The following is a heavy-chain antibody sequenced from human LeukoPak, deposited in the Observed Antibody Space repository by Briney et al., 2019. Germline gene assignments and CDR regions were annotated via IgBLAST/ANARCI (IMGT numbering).Heavy chain of an antibody. CDR1: GFTFDKYA. J-gene: IGHJ4*02. Sequence: PGGSLRLSCAASGFTFDKYAMNWVRHGPGKGLEWVSGISWDSGSIVCADSVRGRFTISRDNAKNSLFLHMNSLRAEDTGLYYCVKDLQPRLRLYHFDSWGQGTLVTVSP. CDR2: ISWDSGSI. D-gene: IGHD2-8*01. V-gene: IGHV3-9*01. CDR3: VKDLQPRLRLYHFDS.